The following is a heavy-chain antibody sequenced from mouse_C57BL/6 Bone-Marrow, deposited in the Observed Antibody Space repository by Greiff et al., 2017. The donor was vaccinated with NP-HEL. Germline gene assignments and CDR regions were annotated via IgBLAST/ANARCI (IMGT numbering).Heavy chain of an antibody. CDR2: IHPNSGST. V-gene: IGHV1-64*01. J-gene: IGHJ4*01. CDR1: GYTFTSYW. D-gene: IGHD2-3*01. Sequence: VQLQQSGAELVKPGASVKLSCKASGYTFTSYWMHWVKQRPGQGLEWIGMIHPNSGSTNYNEKFKSKATLTVDKSSSTAYMQLSSRTSEDSAVYYCAGLYDGYYLDYYSVDYWDQGTSGTVSS. CDR3: AGLYDGYYLDYYSVDY.